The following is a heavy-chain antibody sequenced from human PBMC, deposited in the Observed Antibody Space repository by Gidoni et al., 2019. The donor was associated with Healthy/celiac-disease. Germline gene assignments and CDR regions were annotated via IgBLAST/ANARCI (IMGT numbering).Heavy chain of an antibody. V-gene: IGHV3-11*01. D-gene: IGHD3-3*01. CDR1: GFTFSDYY. CDR2: ISSSGSTI. CDR3: ARVRSIFGVVDYFDY. Sequence: QVQLVESGGCLVKPGGSLRLSCAASGFTFSDYYMSWIRQAPGRGLEWVSYISSSGSTIYYADSVKGRFTISRDNAKKSLYLQMNSLRAEDTAVYYCARVRSIFGVVDYFDYWGQGTLVTVSS. J-gene: IGHJ4*02.